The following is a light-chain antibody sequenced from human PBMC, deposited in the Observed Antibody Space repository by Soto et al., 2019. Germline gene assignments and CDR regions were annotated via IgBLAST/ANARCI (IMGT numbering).Light chain of an antibody. V-gene: IGKV3-15*01. CDR1: QSVSSN. J-gene: IGKJ1*01. Sequence: EIVMPQSPSTLSVSPGERATLSCRASQSVSSNLAWYQQKPGQAPSLLIYGASTRATGIPGRFSGSGSWTEFTLTISSLQSEDFAVYYCQQYNNWPPAFGQGTKVEIK. CDR3: QQYNNWPPA. CDR2: GAS.